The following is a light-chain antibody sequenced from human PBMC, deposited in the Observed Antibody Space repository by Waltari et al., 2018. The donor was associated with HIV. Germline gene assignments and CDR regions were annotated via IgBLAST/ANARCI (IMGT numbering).Light chain of an antibody. CDR2: YND. J-gene: IGLJ3*02. CDR3: ASWDDRLNGWL. V-gene: IGLV1-36*01. CDR1: HSNIGNNA. Sequence: QSVLTQPPSLSEAPRQRVTISCSGSHSNIGNNAVNWYQQLPGKAPKLLIYYNDLLPSGGSDRFSGSRSGTSASLAIRELQSEDEAHYYCASWDDRLNGWLFGGGTQLTVL.